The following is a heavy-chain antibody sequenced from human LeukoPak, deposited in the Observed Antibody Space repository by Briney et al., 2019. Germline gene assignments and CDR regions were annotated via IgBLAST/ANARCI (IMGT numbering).Heavy chain of an antibody. D-gene: IGHD2-21*01. Sequence: ASVKVSCKASGYTFTTYDINWVRQATGQRLEWMGWMNPNSGNTGYAQKFQGRVTITRDTSISTTYMELSSLTSDDTAVYYCARAPVDYYYYYYMDVWGKGTTVTVSS. J-gene: IGHJ6*03. CDR3: ARAPVDYYYYYYMDV. V-gene: IGHV1-8*03. CDR2: MNPNSGNT. CDR1: GYTFTTYD.